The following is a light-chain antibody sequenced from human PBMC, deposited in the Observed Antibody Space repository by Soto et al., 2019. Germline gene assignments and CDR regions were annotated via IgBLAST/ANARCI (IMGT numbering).Light chain of an antibody. CDR3: SSFSSSSTLYV. CDR2: EVT. J-gene: IGLJ1*01. CDR1: SSDVGGYKY. V-gene: IGLV2-14*01. Sequence: QSALTQPASVSGSPGQSITISCTGTSSDVGGYKYVSWYQQHPGKAPKLMIYEVTNRPSGVSNRFSGSKSGNTASLTVSGLQAEEEDAYYCSSFSSSSTLYVFGTGTKVTVL.